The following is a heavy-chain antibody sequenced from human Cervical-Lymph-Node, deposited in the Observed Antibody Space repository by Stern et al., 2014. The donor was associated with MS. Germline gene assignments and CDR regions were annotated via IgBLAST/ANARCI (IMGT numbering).Heavy chain of an antibody. CDR3: ARKSPQQLVQSYYYYGMDV. D-gene: IGHD6-13*01. J-gene: IGHJ6*02. V-gene: IGHV1-69*01. Sequence: VQLVESGAEVKKPGSSGKVSCKASGGTFSSYAISWVRQAPGQGLEWMGGIIPIFGTANYAQKFQGRVTITADESTSTAYMELSSLRSEDTAVYYCARKSPQQLVQSYYYYGMDVWGQGTTVTVSS. CDR2: IIPIFGTA. CDR1: GGTFSSYA.